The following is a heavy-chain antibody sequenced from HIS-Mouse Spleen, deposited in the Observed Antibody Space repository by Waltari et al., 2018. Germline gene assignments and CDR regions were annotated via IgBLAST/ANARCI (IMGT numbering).Heavy chain of an antibody. D-gene: IGHD6-13*01. CDR1: GYRVTRYD. J-gene: IGHJ4*02. V-gene: IGHV1-8*01. CDR3: ARGYSSSWYFDY. CDR2: MNPNSGNT. Sequence: QVQLVQSGAEVKKPGASVKVSCKACGYRVTRYDLNWVRQDTGQGLEWMGWMNPNSGNTGYAQKFQGRVTMTRNTSISTAYMELSSLRSEDTAVYYCARGYSSSWYFDYWGQGTLVTVSS.